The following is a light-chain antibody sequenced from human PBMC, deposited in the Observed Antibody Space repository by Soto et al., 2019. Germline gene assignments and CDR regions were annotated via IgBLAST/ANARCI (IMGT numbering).Light chain of an antibody. CDR1: QSISAY. CDR3: QQYDSFST. Sequence: DIQMTQSPSTLSAFVGDRVSITCRASQSISAYLAWYQQKPGKAPKVLIYDASTLESGVPSRFSGSGSGTEFTLTISSLXXXXFATYYCQQYDSFSTFGQGTRLEIK. V-gene: IGKV1-5*01. J-gene: IGKJ2*01. CDR2: DAS.